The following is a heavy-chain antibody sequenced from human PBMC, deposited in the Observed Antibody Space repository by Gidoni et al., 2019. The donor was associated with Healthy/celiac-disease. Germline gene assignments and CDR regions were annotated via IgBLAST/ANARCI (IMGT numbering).Heavy chain of an antibody. J-gene: IGHJ4*02. V-gene: IGHV3-30*18. CDR2: ISYDGSNK. Sequence: QVQLVESGGGVVQPGRSLRLSCAASGFTFSPYGMHWVRQAPGKGLEWVAIISYDGSNKYYADSVKGRFTISRDNSKNTLYLQMNGLRAEDTAVYYCAKDRGLDSTWLGLDYWGQGTLVTVSS. D-gene: IGHD2-2*01. CDR3: AKDRGLDSTWLGLDY. CDR1: GFTFSPYG.